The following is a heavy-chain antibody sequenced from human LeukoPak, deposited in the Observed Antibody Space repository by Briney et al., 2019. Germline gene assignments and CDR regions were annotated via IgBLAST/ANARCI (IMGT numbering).Heavy chain of an antibody. V-gene: IGHV3-23*01. CDR1: GISLSNYA. Sequence: GGSLRLSCVVSGISLSNYAMTWVRQATGKGLEWVSYISERGGSTTYADSVKGRFTISRGTSLNTLYLQMSSLRAEDTAVYFCAKRGIVIRGILVIGYHQEAYHYDYWGQGVLVTVSS. J-gene: IGHJ4*02. D-gene: IGHD3-10*01. CDR2: ISERGGST. CDR3: AKRGIVIRGILVIGYHQEAYHYDY.